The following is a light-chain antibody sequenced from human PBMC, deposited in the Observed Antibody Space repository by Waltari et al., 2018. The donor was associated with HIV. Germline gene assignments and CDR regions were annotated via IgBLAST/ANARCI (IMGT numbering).Light chain of an antibody. CDR2: LNSDGSH. CDR3: QTSGSGIWV. CDR1: SRPSNYA. J-gene: IGLJ3*02. V-gene: IGLV4-69*01. Sequence: QPVLTQSPSVSASLGASVKLTCTLSSRPSNYAITWPQQQPEKGPRFLMKLNSDGSHTKGDGIPDRLSGSSSGAERFLTISSLQSEDEADYYCQTSGSGIWVFGGGTKLTVL.